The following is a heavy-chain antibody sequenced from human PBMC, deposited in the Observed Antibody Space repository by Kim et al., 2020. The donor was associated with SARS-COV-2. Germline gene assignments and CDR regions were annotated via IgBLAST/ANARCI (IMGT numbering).Heavy chain of an antibody. J-gene: IGHJ6*02. D-gene: IGHD6-19*01. V-gene: IGHV5-51*01. CDR3: ARLRWGSGPWPDV. Sequence: SPSFQGQVTISADKSISTAYLQWSSLKASDTAMYYCARLRWGSGPWPDVWGQGTTVTVSS.